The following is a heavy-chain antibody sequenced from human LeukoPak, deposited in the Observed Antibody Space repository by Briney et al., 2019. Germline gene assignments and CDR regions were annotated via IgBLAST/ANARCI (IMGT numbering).Heavy chain of an antibody. CDR1: GYTFTSYG. D-gene: IGHD3-22*01. CDR3: ARDRTDYYDSSGEFDY. CDR2: ISAYNGNT. V-gene: IGHV1-18*01. J-gene: IGHJ4*02. Sequence: ASVKVSCKASGYTFTSYGISWVRQAPGQGLEWMGWISAYNGNTNYAQKLQGRVTMTTDTSTSTAYVELRSLRSDDTAVYYCARDRTDYYDSSGEFDYWGQGTLVTVPS.